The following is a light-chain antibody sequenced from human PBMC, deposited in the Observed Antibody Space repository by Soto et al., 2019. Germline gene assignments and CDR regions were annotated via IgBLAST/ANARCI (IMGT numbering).Light chain of an antibody. Sequence: EIVMTQSPATLSVSPGERVTLSCRASQDIRSSLAWYQQKPGQAPRLLIYGASIRATGVPATFSGSGSGTDFTLTISSLEPEDFAVYYCLQRINWPLTFGQGRRLEI. CDR2: GAS. J-gene: IGKJ5*01. CDR1: QDIRSS. V-gene: IGKV3-15*01. CDR3: LQRINWPLT.